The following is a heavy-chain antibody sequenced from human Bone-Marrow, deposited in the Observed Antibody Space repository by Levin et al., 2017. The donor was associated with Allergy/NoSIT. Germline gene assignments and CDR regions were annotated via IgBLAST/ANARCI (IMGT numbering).Heavy chain of an antibody. CDR3: ARGDCYSGSCYGPDWLDP. Sequence: GASVKVSCKTSGYTFTSYNVYWVRQAPGQGLEWMGYINPNSGNTGYAQKFRGRVSMTRNSSISTAYMELSGLKFEDTAIYYCARGDCYSGSCYGPDWLDPWGQGTQVTVSS. J-gene: IGHJ5*02. V-gene: IGHV1-8*01. CDR2: INPNSGNT. D-gene: IGHD2/OR15-2a*01. CDR1: GYTFTSYN.